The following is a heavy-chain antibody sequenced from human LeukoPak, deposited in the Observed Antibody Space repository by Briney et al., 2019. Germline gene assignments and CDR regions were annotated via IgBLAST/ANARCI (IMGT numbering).Heavy chain of an antibody. V-gene: IGHV3-66*01. CDR3: ARARLDFYYYYGMDV. J-gene: IGHJ6*02. Sequence: GGSLRLSCAASGFTVSSNYMSWVRQAPGKGLEWVSVIYSGGSTYYADSVKGRFTISRDNSKNTLYLQMNSLRAEDTAVYYCARARLDFYYYYGMDVWGQGTTVTVSS. CDR1: GFTVSSNY. CDR2: IYSGGST.